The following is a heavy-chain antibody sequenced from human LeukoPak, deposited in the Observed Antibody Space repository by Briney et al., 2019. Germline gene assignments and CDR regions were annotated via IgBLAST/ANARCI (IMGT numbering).Heavy chain of an antibody. D-gene: IGHD2-21*02. CDR1: GFTFSNYA. Sequence: GGSLRLSCAASGFTFSNYAMTWVRQAPGKGLEWVSVISDGGDNTYYADSVKDRFTTSRDNSKNTLFLQMNSLRAEDTAVYYCAKGVVRMVTTGYYFDYWGQGTLVTVSS. J-gene: IGHJ4*02. V-gene: IGHV3-23*01. CDR2: ISDGGDNT. CDR3: AKGVVRMVTTGYYFDY.